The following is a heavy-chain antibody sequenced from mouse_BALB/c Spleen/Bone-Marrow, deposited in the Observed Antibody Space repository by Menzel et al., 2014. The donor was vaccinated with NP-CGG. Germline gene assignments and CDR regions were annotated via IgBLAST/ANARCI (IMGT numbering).Heavy chain of an antibody. CDR2: INPSTGYT. Sequence: QVQLQQSGAELANPGASVKMSCKASGYTSTTYWMHWVEQRPGQGLEWIGYINPSTGYTKYNQKFKDKATLTADKSSSTADMHLISLTFEGSAVYSCGRDLDYWGQGTTLTVSS. CDR3: GRDLDY. CDR1: GYTSTTYW. V-gene: IGHV1-7*01. J-gene: IGHJ2*01.